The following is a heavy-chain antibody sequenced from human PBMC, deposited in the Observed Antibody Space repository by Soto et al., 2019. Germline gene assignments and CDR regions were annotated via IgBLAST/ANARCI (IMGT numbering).Heavy chain of an antibody. D-gene: IGHD1-26*01. J-gene: IGHJ3*02. V-gene: IGHV6-1*01. Sequence: SQTLSLTCAISGDSVSSNSAAWNWIRQSPSRGLEWLGRTSYRPKWYNDYEVSVKSRITINPDTSKNQFSLQLNSVTPEYSSLYYCAGDPVSGSRSYAFDIWGQGTMVTVSS. CDR2: TSYRPKWYN. CDR1: GDSVSSNSAA. CDR3: AGDPVSGSRSYAFDI.